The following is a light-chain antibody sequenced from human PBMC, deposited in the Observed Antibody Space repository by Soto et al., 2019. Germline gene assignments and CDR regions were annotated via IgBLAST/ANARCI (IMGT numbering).Light chain of an antibody. CDR3: QQYNKWPLT. CDR2: GVA. Sequence: EIVMMQSPATLSLTPGESVTLSCRASQLFSSNLALYHHKPDQAPRRLIEGVATRDNGVPDRFSGSASGTEFTLTISSLQSEDFAVYYCQQYNKWPLTFGQGTKVDI. CDR1: QLFSSN. V-gene: IGKV3-15*01. J-gene: IGKJ1*01.